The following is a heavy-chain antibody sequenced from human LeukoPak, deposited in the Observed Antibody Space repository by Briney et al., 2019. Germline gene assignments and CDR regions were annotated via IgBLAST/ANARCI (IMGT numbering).Heavy chain of an antibody. CDR1: GFTFSSYW. J-gene: IGHJ4*02. CDR3: ARAPAPPYYGSGSYYDY. V-gene: IGHV3-74*01. Sequence: QPGGSLRLSCAASGFTFSSYWMHWVRHAPGKGLVWVSRINSDGSSTSYADSVKGRFTISRDNAKNTLYLQMDSLRAEDTAVYYCARAPAPPYYGSGSYYDYWGQGTLVTVSS. CDR2: INSDGSST. D-gene: IGHD3-10*01.